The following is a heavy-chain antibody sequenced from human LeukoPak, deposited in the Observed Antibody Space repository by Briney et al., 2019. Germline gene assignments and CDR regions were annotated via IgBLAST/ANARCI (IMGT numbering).Heavy chain of an antibody. V-gene: IGHV3-64D*06. Sequence: GGSLRLSCSASALTFSDYAMLWVRQAPGKGLEYVSAISTNGGSTNYADSVKARFTISRDNSKNTLYLQMSSLRAEDTAMYYCVKVGPSRGHDSSWISGYFDYWGQGTLVTVSS. D-gene: IGHD3-22*01. CDR1: ALTFSDYA. J-gene: IGHJ4*02. CDR2: ISTNGGST. CDR3: VKVGPSRGHDSSWISGYFDY.